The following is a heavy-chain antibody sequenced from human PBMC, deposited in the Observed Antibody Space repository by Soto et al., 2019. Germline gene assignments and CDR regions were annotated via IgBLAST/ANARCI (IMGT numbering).Heavy chain of an antibody. V-gene: IGHV3-64*01. Sequence: GGSLRLSCAASGFTFSNYWMHWVRQAPGKKLEYVSGISTHGGSTYYAKSVKGRFTISRDNSRNTLYLQMGSLSAEDMAVYYCARHYGSGTYIYFDYWGQGTLVTVSS. CDR2: ISTHGGST. D-gene: IGHD3-10*01. CDR1: GFTFSNYW. J-gene: IGHJ4*02. CDR3: ARHYGSGTYIYFDY.